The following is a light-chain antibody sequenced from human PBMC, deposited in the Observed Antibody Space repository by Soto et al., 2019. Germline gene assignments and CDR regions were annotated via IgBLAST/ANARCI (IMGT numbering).Light chain of an antibody. J-gene: IGKJ1*01. Sequence: EIVLTQSPGTLSLSPGERATLSCRASQSVSSSYLAWYQQKPGQAPRLLIYGASSSATGIPDRFSGSGSGTDFTLTISRLEPEDFAVYYCQQYAGSPCAFGQGTKVEIK. CDR1: QSVSSSY. CDR2: GAS. V-gene: IGKV3-20*01. CDR3: QQYAGSPCA.